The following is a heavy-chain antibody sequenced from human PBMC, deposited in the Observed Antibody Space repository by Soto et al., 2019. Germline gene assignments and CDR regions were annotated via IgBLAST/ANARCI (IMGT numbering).Heavy chain of an antibody. J-gene: IGHJ6*02. CDR2: ISYDGSNK. CDR3: ARGLGVVIAEYGMDV. V-gene: IGHV3-30-3*01. CDR1: GFTFSSYA. Sequence: SGGSLRLSCAASGFTFSSYAMHWVRQAPGKGLEWVAVISYDGSNKYYADSVKGRFTISRDNSKNTLYLQMNSLRAEDTAVYYCARGLGVVIAEYGMDVWGQGTTVTVSS. D-gene: IGHD3-3*01.